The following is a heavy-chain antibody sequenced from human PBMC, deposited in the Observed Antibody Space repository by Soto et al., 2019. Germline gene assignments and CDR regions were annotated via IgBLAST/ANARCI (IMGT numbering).Heavy chain of an antibody. Sequence: GASVKVSCKASGYTFTSYYMHWVRQAPGQGLEWMGIINPSGGSTSYTQKFQGRVTMTRDTSTSTVYMELSSLRSEDTAVYYCARLEFFFSGYEPPQIPFDFWGQGSLVPVSS. CDR1: GYTFTSYY. CDR2: INPSGGST. V-gene: IGHV1-46*01. CDR3: ARLEFFFSGYEPPQIPFDF. D-gene: IGHD5-12*01. J-gene: IGHJ4*02.